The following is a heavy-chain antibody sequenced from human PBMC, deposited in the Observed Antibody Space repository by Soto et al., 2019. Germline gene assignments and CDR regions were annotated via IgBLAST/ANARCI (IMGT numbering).Heavy chain of an antibody. CDR3: AKDPPDYPYYFDY. D-gene: IGHD4-17*01. CDR1: GFPFSSYA. J-gene: IGHJ4*02. CDR2: ISGSGGST. Sequence: GGSQSLSCAASGFPFSSYAMSWVRQAPGKGLEWVSAISGSGGSTYYADSVKGRFTISRDNSKNTLYLQMNSLRAEDTAVYYCAKDPPDYPYYFDYWGQGTLVTV. V-gene: IGHV3-23*01.